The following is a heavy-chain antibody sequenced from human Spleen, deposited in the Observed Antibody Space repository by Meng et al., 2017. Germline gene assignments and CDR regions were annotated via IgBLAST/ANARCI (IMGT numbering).Heavy chain of an antibody. V-gene: IGHV4-4*02. D-gene: IGHD6-19*01. CDR1: GGSISSSNW. Sequence: QSQLQESGPGVGKPSGTLSLTCAVYGGSISSSNWWSWVRQPPGKGVEWIGESYHSRSTNYNPSLKSRVTISVDKSKNQFSLKLSSVTAADTAVYYCATRDIAVAGVAFDYWGQGTLVTVSS. CDR3: ATRDIAVAGVAFDY. CDR2: SYHSRST. J-gene: IGHJ4*02.